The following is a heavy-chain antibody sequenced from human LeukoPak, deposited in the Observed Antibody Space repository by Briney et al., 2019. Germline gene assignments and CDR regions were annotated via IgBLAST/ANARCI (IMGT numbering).Heavy chain of an antibody. CDR3: ARKVTWIQLWDRRCYSDY. CDR2: ISYDGSTK. D-gene: IGHD5-18*01. J-gene: IGHJ4*02. V-gene: IGHV3-30*03. CDR1: GVTFSSYG. Sequence: GGSLRLSCAASGVTFSSYGMHWVRQAPGKGLEWVAVISYDGSTKYYADSVKGGFTISRDNSKNTLYLQMNSLRAEDTAVYYCARKVTWIQLWDRRCYSDYWGQGSLVTVSS.